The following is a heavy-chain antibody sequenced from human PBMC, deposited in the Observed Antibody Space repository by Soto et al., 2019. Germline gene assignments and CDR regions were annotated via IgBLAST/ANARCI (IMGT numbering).Heavy chain of an antibody. CDR3: ARESSSPNYYYYGMDV. CDR1: GGTFSSYA. V-gene: IGHV1-69*01. D-gene: IGHD2-2*01. Sequence: QVQLVQSGAEVKKPGSSVKVSCRASGGTFSSYAVSWVRQAPGQGLEWMGVIIPLLGSPKYAQKFQGRVTITADDSATTASMELTGLRSDDTAVYYCARESSSPNYYYYGMDVWGQGTTVTVSS. CDR2: IIPLLGSP. J-gene: IGHJ6*02.